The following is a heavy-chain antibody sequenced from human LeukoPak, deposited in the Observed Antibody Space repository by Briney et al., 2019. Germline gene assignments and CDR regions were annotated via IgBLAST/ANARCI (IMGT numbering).Heavy chain of an antibody. V-gene: IGHV3-23*01. CDR3: ANNHGYSYWDYYFDY. J-gene: IGHJ4*02. D-gene: IGHD5-18*01. CDR2: ISGNGDRS. CDR1: GFSFSSYA. Sequence: GGSLRLSCAASGFSFSSYAMSWVRQAPGKGLEWVSGISGNGDRSFYSDSVKGRFTISRDNSKNTLYLQMNSLRAEDTAVYYCANNHGYSYWDYYFDYWGQGTLVTVSS.